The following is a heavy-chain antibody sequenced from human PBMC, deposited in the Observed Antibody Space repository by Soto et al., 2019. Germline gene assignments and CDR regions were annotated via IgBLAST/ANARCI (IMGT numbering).Heavy chain of an antibody. CDR2: IYQSGTT. Sequence: LSLTCSVSGGSVRSGSYYWTWIRQPPGKGLEWIGYIYQSGTTNYNASLKSRVTISIDTSKNQFFLKLNSVTAADTAVYYCARDSSGRNDYWGQGTLVTVSS. V-gene: IGHV4-61*01. D-gene: IGHD3-22*01. CDR3: ARDSSGRNDY. J-gene: IGHJ4*02. CDR1: GGSVRSGSYY.